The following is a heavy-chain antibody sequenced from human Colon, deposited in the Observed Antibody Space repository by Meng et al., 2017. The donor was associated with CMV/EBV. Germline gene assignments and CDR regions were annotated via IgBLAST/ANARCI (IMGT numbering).Heavy chain of an antibody. CDR3: ARMGDYNWFDP. V-gene: IGHV4-59*01. Sequence: SETLSLTCSVSGASITNYYWSWIRQPPGKGLEWIGYIYYGESTIYNPSLKSRITMSVDTSKNQLSLMLTSVTAADTAVYYCARMGDYNWFDPWGQGTLVTVSS. D-gene: IGHD3-16*01. J-gene: IGHJ5*02. CDR2: IYYGEST. CDR1: GASITNYY.